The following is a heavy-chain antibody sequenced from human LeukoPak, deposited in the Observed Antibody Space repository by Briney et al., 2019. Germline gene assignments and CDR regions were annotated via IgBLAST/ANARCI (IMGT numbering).Heavy chain of an antibody. Sequence: PSETLSLTCTVSGYSISSGYYWGWIRQPPGKGLEWTGSIDHSGSTYYNPSLKSRITISVDTSKNQFSLKLSSVTAADTAVYYARSPSGSSSRWFDPWGQGTLVTVSS. CDR3: RSPSGSSSRWFDP. J-gene: IGHJ5*02. CDR2: IDHSGST. D-gene: IGHD1-26*01. CDR1: GYSISSGYY. V-gene: IGHV4-38-2*02.